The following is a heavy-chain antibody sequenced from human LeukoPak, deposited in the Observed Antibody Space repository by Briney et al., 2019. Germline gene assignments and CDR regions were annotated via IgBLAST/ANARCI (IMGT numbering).Heavy chain of an antibody. Sequence: GGSLRLSCAASGFTFSSYAMHWVRQAPGKGLEWVAVISYDGSNKYYADSVKGRFTISRDNSKNTLYLQMNSLRAEDTAVYYCARGPGSGSSGSPLYWGQGTLVTASS. V-gene: IGHV3-30-3*01. CDR2: ISYDGSNK. CDR1: GFTFSSYA. CDR3: ARGPGSGSSGSPLY. J-gene: IGHJ4*02. D-gene: IGHD3-10*01.